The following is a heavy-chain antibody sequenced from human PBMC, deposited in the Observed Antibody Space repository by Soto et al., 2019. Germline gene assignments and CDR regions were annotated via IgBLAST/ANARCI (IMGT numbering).Heavy chain of an antibody. CDR3: AKAQIPYHDILTGSYFDY. D-gene: IGHD3-9*01. Sequence: GSLRLSCASSGFTFSSYAMSWVRQAPGKGLEWVSAISGSGGSTYYADSVKGRFTISRDNSKNTLYLQMNSLRAEDTAVYYCAKAQIPYHDILTGSYFDYWGQGTLVTVYS. CDR1: GFTFSSYA. CDR2: ISGSGGST. V-gene: IGHV3-23*01. J-gene: IGHJ4*02.